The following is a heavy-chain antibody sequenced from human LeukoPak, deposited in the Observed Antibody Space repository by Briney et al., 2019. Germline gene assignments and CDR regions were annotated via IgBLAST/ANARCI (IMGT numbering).Heavy chain of an antibody. CDR1: GGSISTYY. J-gene: IGHJ3*02. D-gene: IGHD5-24*01. CDR2: IYYSGST. CDR3: TRVAWWLQFGRGAFEI. V-gene: IGHV4-59*12. Sequence: SETLPLTCTVSGGSISTYYWSWIRQPPGKGLEWIGYIYYSGSTSYNPSLKSRVTISVDTSKNQFSLKLSSVTAADTAVYYCTRVAWWLQFGRGAFEIWGQGTMVTVSS.